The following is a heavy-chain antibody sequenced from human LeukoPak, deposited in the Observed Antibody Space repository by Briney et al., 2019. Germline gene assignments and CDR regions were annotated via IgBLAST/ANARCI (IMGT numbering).Heavy chain of an antibody. CDR1: GFTLDDYG. CDR2: INWNGGST. D-gene: IGHD4-23*01. V-gene: IGHV3-20*04. J-gene: IGHJ4*02. Sequence: GGSLRLSCAASGFTLDDYGMSGVRQAPGKGLEGASGINWNGGSTGYGDSVKGRFTISRDNAKNSLYLQMNSLRAEDTALYYCARGRLSTVVTLNDYWGQGTLVTVSS. CDR3: ARGRLSTVVTLNDY.